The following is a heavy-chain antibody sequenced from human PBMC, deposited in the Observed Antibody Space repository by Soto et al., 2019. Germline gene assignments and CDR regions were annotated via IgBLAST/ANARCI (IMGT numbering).Heavy chain of an antibody. CDR2: VYRTGSA. D-gene: IGHD1-26*01. J-gene: IGHJ5*02. CDR1: GYAINDGYY. V-gene: IGHV4-38-2*01. Sequence: SETLSLTCAASGYAINDGYYWAWFRQPPGKGLEWIGSVYRTGSASYNPSLESRVTISVDTSKNEFFLRLTSVTAADTAVYYFARVYSKNWHWFDPWGRGILVTVSS. CDR3: ARVYSKNWHWFDP.